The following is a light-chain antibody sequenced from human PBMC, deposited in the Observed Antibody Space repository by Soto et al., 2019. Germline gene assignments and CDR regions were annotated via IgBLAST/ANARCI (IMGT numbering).Light chain of an antibody. CDR1: QSVSNNY. CDR2: DAS. J-gene: IGKJ5*01. Sequence: EIVLTQSPGTLSLSPGERATLSCRASQSVSNNYLAWYQQKPGQAPRLLIYDASNRATGIPARFSASGSGTDFTVTISSLEPEDFAVYYCQQRSNWPITFGQGTRLEIK. CDR3: QQRSNWPIT. V-gene: IGKV3-11*01.